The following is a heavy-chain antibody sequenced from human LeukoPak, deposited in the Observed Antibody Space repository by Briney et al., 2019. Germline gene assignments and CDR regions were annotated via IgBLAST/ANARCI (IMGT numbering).Heavy chain of an antibody. CDR1: GFTLSDYG. V-gene: IGHV3-48*02. CDR2: ITTNSVM. CDR3: TRGRYQFLGPNDS. J-gene: IGHJ5*01. D-gene: IGHD2-2*01. Sequence: GGSLRLPCVASGFTLSDYGMSWARQAPGKGLEWISYITTNSVMFYADSVEGRFAISRDNDQNSVYLQMSVLRDDDTAVYYCTRGRYQFLGPNDSWGQGALVTVSS.